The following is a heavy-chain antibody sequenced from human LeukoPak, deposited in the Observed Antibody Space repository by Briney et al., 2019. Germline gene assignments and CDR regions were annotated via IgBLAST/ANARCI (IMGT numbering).Heavy chain of an antibody. D-gene: IGHD6-19*01. CDR1: GFTFSDYS. CDR3: AKDRASSGSYGLDA. J-gene: IGHJ6*02. V-gene: IGHV3-23*01. Sequence: PGGSLRLSCAASGFTFSDYSMNWVRQAPGKGLEWVSDISGGGDSAQSADSVKGRFTISRDNSKNTLYLQMYSLRAEDTAVYYCAKDRASSGSYGLDAWGQGTTVTVSS. CDR2: ISGGGDSA.